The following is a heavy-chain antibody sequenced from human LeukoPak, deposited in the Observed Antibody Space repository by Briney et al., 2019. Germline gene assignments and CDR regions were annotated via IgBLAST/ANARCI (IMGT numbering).Heavy chain of an antibody. CDR2: IYYSGST. CDR3: ARDTSLWGLTNYYYYYGMDV. J-gene: IGHJ6*02. D-gene: IGHD3-16*01. Sequence: SETLSLTCTVSGGSISSYYWSWIRQPPGKGLEWIGYIYYSGSTNYNPSLKSRVTISVDTSKNQFSLKLSSVTAADTAVYYCARDTSLWGLTNYYYYYGMDVWGQGTTVTVSS. CDR1: GGSISSYY. V-gene: IGHV4-59*01.